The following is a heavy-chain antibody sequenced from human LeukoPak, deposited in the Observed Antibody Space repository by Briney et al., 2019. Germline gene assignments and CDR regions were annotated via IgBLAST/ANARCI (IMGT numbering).Heavy chain of an antibody. V-gene: IGHV3-23*01. CDR3: AKGLNYGYNSEFDY. CDR2: ISGSGGST. CDR1: GFTFRSYA. J-gene: IGHJ4*02. Sequence: QTGGSLRLSCAASGFTFRSYAMSWIRQAPGKGLEWVSAISGSGGSTNYADSVKGRFSISRDNSKNTLHLQMYGLRAEDTAIYYCAKGLNYGYNSEFDYWGQGTLVTVSS. D-gene: IGHD4-23*01.